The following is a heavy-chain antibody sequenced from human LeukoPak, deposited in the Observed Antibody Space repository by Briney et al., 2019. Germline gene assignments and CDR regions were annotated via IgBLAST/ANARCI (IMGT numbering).Heavy chain of an antibody. CDR1: GYSISSGYY. D-gene: IGHD3-16*01. Sequence: PSETLSLTCTVSGYSISSGYYWGWIRQPPGEGLEWIGYIYYSGSTKYNPSLKSRVTISVDTAKNQFSLKLSSVTAADTAVYYCARAFRPPWYFDLWGRGTLVTVSS. J-gene: IGHJ2*01. CDR2: IYYSGST. V-gene: IGHV4-61*01. CDR3: ARAFRPPWYFDL.